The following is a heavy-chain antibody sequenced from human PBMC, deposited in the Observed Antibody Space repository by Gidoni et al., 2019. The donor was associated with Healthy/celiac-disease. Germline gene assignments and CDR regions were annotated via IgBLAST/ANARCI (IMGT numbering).Heavy chain of an antibody. CDR1: GGSFSGYY. CDR2: INHSGST. V-gene: IGHV4-34*01. J-gene: IGHJ4*02. D-gene: IGHD3-22*01. CDR3: ASQHKYYYDSSGQVDY. Sequence: QVQLQQWGAGLLTPSAPLSLTCAVSGGSFSGYYWSWIRQPPGKGLEWIGEINHSGSTNYNPSLKSRVTISVDTSKNQFSLKLSSVTAADTAVYYCASQHKYYYDSSGQVDYWGQGTLVTVSS.